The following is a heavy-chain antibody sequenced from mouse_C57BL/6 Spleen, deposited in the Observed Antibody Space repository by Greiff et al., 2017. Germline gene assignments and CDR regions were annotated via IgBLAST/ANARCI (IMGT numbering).Heavy chain of an antibody. Sequence: QVQLQQPGAELVKPGASVKLSCKASGYTFTSYWLHWVKQRPGKGLEWIGMIHPNGGSTNYNEKFKSKDTLTVDKSASTAYMQLSSLTSEDSAVYYCARTTVVDLDCWGQGTTLTVSS. V-gene: IGHV1-64*01. CDR3: ARTTVVDLDC. CDR2: IHPNGGST. J-gene: IGHJ2*01. D-gene: IGHD1-1*01. CDR1: GYTFTSYW.